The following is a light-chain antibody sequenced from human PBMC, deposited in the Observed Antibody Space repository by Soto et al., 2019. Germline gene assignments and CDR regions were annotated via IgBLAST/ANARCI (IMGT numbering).Light chain of an antibody. CDR2: GAS. V-gene: IGKV3-20*01. Sequence: EIEMTQSPATLSVSPGERATLSCRASESVSSSYLAWYQQKPGQAPRLLIYGASSRATGIPDRFSGSGSGTDFTLTISRLEPEDFAVYYCQQYGSSPPWTFGQGTKVDTK. J-gene: IGKJ1*01. CDR1: ESVSSSY. CDR3: QQYGSSPPWT.